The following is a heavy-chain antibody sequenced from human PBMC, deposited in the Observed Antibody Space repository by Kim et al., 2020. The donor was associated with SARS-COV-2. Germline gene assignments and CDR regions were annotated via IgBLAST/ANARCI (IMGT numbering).Heavy chain of an antibody. Sequence: PTLKSRVTISVDTSKNLCSLRLSSVTATDTAVYYCARQLRYFDWFPTFDHWGQGTLVTVSS. D-gene: IGHD3-9*01. J-gene: IGHJ4*02. CDR3: ARQLRYFDWFPTFDH. V-gene: IGHV4-39*01.